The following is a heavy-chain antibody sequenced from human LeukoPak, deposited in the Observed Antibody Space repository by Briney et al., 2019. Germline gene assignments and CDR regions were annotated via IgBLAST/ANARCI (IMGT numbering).Heavy chain of an antibody. J-gene: IGHJ4*02. CDR3: SNTNRGWYGVGDY. V-gene: IGHV4-39*01. D-gene: IGHD6-19*01. Sequence: SETLSLTCTVSGGSISSSSYSWGWIRQPPGEGLEWIGSIHYSESTYYNPSLKSRVTISVDTSKNQFSLKLSSVTAADTAVYYCSNTNRGWYGVGDYWSQGALVTVSS. CDR2: IHYSEST. CDR1: GGSISSSSYS.